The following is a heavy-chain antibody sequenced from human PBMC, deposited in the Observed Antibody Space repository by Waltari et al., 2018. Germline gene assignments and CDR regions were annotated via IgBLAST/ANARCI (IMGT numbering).Heavy chain of an antibody. V-gene: IGHV4-4*02. CDR1: GDSLTNNFW. Sequence: QVQLRESGPGLLNPSGTLSLTCIVSGDSLTNNFWWSWVRQRPGKSLEWLGQIYRTGKTNYNPSLESRVIVSIDTSNNQLSLKLTSVTAADTAIYYCARDRGKGLYLDSWGQGILVTVSP. J-gene: IGHJ4*02. CDR2: IYRTGKT. CDR3: ARDRGKGLYLDS. D-gene: IGHD2-15*01.